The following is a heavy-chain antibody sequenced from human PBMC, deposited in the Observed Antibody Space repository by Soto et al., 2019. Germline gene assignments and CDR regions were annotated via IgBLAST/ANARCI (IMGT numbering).Heavy chain of an antibody. Sequence: ASVKVSCKASGYTFTSYAMHWVRQAPGQRLEWMGWINAGNGNTKYSQKFQGRVTITRDTSASTAYMELSSLRSEDTAVYYCARPTAPYSSGWWVADYYYYGMDVWGQGTTVTVSS. V-gene: IGHV1-3*01. CDR3: ARPTAPYSSGWWVADYYYYGMDV. J-gene: IGHJ6*02. D-gene: IGHD6-19*01. CDR1: GYTFTSYA. CDR2: INAGNGNT.